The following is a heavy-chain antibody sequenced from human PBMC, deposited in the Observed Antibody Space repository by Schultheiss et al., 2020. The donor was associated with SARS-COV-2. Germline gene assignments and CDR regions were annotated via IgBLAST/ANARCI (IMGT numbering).Heavy chain of an antibody. CDR3: ARAPPGSRVGFDP. CDR1: GGSISSSSYY. J-gene: IGHJ5*02. Sequence: SETLSLTCTVSGGSISSSSYYWTWIRQPAGKGLEWIGRFFTTGYTKYNPSLQSRVTISVDTSKNQFSLRLSSVTAADTAVYYCARAPPGSRVGFDPWGQGTLVTVSS. D-gene: IGHD5/OR15-5a*01. CDR2: FFTTGYT. V-gene: IGHV4-61*02.